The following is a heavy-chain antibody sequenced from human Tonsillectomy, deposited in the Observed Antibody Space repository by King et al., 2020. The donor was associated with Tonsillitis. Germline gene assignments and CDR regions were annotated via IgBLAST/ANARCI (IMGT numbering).Heavy chain of an antibody. D-gene: IGHD6-19*01. Sequence: QLQESGPGLVKPSETLSLTCTVSGGSISSYYWSWIRQPPGKGLEWIGYISYSGNTNYNPSLKSRLTISADTSKNQFSLKLSSVTAAATAMYFCARSIAVADPYAAFDIWGHGTMVTVSS. CDR2: ISYSGNT. J-gene: IGHJ3*02. CDR1: GGSISSYY. CDR3: ARSIAVADPYAAFDI. V-gene: IGHV4-59*01.